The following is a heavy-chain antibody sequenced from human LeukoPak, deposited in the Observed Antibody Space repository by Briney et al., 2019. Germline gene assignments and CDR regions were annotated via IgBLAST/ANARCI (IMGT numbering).Heavy chain of an antibody. V-gene: IGHV1-69*13. Sequence: SVKVSCKASGGTFSSYAISWVRQAPGQELEWRGGIIPIFGTANYAQKFQGRVTITADESTSTAYMELSSLRSDDTAVYYCARGITMVREGFDYWGQGTLVTVSS. J-gene: IGHJ4*02. CDR3: ARGITMVREGFDY. D-gene: IGHD3-10*01. CDR1: GGTFSSYA. CDR2: IIPIFGTA.